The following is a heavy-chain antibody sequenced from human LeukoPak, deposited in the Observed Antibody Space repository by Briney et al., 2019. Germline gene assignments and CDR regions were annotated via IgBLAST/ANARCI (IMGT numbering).Heavy chain of an antibody. CDR2: TYYRSKWYN. CDR1: GDSVSSHSAA. Sequence: SQTLSLTCAISGDSVSSHSAAWTWIRQSPSRGLEWLGRTYYRSKWYNDYAVSVKSRITINPDTSKNQFSLQLNSVTPEDTAVYYCTRSRDYYDSSGYYDYWGQGTLVTVSS. J-gene: IGHJ4*02. D-gene: IGHD3-22*01. V-gene: IGHV6-1*01. CDR3: TRSRDYYDSSGYYDY.